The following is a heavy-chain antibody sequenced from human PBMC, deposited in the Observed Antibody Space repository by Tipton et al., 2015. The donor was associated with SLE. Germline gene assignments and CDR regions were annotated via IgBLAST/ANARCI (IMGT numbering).Heavy chain of an antibody. V-gene: IGHV4-39*07. Sequence: TLSLTCTVSGGSISSYYWGWIRQPPGKGLEWIGSIYHSGSTYYNPSLKSRVTISVDTSKNQFSLKLSSVTAADTAVYYCARTEQGTGSYYRLVFEIWGQGTLVTVSS. CDR3: ARTEQGTGSYYRLVFEI. J-gene: IGHJ4*02. CDR2: IYHSGST. D-gene: IGHD3-10*01. CDR1: GGSISSYY.